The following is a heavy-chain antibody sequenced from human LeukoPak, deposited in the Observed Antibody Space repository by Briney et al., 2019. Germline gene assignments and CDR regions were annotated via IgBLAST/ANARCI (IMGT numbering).Heavy chain of an antibody. V-gene: IGHV4-59*01. CDR2: IYYSGST. D-gene: IGHD3-10*01. CDR1: GGSISSYY. Sequence: SETLSLTCTVSGGSISSYYWSWIRQPPGKGLEWIGYIYYSGSTNYNPSPMSRITISVDTSKNQFSLKLSSVTAADTAVYYCARGRYYGPYWFDPWGQGTLVTVSS. J-gene: IGHJ5*02. CDR3: ARGRYYGPYWFDP.